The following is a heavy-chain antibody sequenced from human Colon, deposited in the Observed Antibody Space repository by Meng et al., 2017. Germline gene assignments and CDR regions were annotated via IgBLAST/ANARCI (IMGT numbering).Heavy chain of an antibody. CDR1: WCSISSGDYY. CDR3: ARGYYDSSGYGYWYFDL. Sequence: VQPQESGPGLGQPSPTLSLTCTVSWCSISSGDYYWRWIRQPPGKGLEWIGYIYYSGSTYYHPSLKSRVTISVDTSKNQFSLKLSSVTAADTAVYYCARGYYDSSGYGYWYFDLWGRGTLVTVSS. V-gene: IGHV4-30-4*01. CDR2: IYYSGST. J-gene: IGHJ2*01. D-gene: IGHD3-22*01.